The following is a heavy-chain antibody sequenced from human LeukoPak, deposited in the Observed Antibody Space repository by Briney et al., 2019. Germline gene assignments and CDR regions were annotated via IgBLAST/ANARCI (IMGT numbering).Heavy chain of an antibody. CDR2: IYYNGDT. CDR3: ATQAGGGPLHY. J-gene: IGHJ4*02. V-gene: IGHV4-39*01. Sequence: SETLSLTCTVSGDSISSSSYYWGWIRQPRGKGLEWIGTIYYNGDTSYYSSLKSRVTISVDTSKNQFSLKLSAVTAADTAVYYCATQAGGGPLHYWGQGTLVTVSS. CDR1: GDSISSSSYY. D-gene: IGHD1-26*01.